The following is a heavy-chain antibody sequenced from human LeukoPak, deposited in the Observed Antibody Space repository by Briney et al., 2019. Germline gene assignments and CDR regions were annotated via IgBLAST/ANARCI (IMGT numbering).Heavy chain of an antibody. D-gene: IGHD3-10*01. Sequence: GASVKVSCNASGYTFTSYYIHWVRQAPGQGLAWMGMIAPIGGTTTYAQNFQGRVTMTRDTSISTAYMELSRLTSDDTAVYFCARDRGPSVDDYWGQGTLVTVSS. V-gene: IGHV1-2*02. CDR1: GYTFTSYY. J-gene: IGHJ4*02. CDR3: ARDRGPSVDDY. CDR2: IAPIGGTT.